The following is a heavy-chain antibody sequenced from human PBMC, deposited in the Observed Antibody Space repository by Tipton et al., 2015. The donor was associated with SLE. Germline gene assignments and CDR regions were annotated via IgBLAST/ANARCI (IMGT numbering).Heavy chain of an antibody. CDR2: IYYSGST. D-gene: IGHD6-6*01. CDR3: ARVGERIAA. J-gene: IGHJ4*02. CDR1: GGSFSGYY. Sequence: TLSLTCAVYGGSFSGYYWSWIRQPAGKGLEWIGYIYYSGSTNYNPSLKSRVTISVDTSKNQFSLKLSSVTAADTAVYYCARVGERIAAWGQGTLVTVSS. V-gene: IGHV4-59*12.